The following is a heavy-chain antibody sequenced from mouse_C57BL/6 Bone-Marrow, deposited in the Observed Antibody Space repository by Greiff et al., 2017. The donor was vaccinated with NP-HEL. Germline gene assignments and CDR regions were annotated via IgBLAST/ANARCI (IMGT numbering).Heavy chain of an antibody. J-gene: IGHJ2*01. V-gene: IGHV5-6*01. CDR2: ISSGGSYT. D-gene: IGHD2-3*01. CDR3: ARDGYYFDY. Sequence: LMESGGDLVKPGGSLKLSCAASGFTFSSYGMSWVRQTPDKRLEWVATISSGGSYTYYPDSVKGRFTISRDNAKNTLYLQMSSLKSEDTAMYYCARDGYYFDYWGQGTTLTVSS. CDR1: GFTFSSYG.